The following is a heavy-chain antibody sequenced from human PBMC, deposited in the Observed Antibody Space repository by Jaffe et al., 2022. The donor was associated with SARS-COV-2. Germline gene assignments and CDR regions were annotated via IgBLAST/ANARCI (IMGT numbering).Heavy chain of an antibody. J-gene: IGHJ5*02. Sequence: EVQLLESGGGLVQPGGSLRLSCAASGFTFSSYAMSWVRQTPGKGLEWVSGISGSGGNTYYADSVMGRLTISRDNSKNTLYLQMNSLRAEDTAIYYCAKDGHSINFRGWFDPWGQGTLVTVSS. CDR1: GFTFSSYA. CDR3: AKDGHSINFRGWFDP. V-gene: IGHV3-23*01. CDR2: ISGSGGNT. D-gene: IGHD3-3*02.